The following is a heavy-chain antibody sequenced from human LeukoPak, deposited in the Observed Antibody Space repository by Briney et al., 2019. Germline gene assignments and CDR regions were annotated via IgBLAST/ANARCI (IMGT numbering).Heavy chain of an antibody. V-gene: IGHV3-30*02. Sequence: GGSLRLSCAASGFTFSSYGMHWVRQAPGKGLEWVAFIRYDGSNKYYADSVKGRFTISRDNSKNTLYLQMNSLRAEDTAVYYCAKEGQQLALFDYWGQGTLVTVFS. D-gene: IGHD6-13*01. CDR2: IRYDGSNK. CDR3: AKEGQQLALFDY. CDR1: GFTFSSYG. J-gene: IGHJ4*02.